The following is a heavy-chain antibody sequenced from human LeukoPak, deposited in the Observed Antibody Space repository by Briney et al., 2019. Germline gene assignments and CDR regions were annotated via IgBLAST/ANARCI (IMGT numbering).Heavy chain of an antibody. J-gene: IGHJ6*03. D-gene: IGHD3-10*01. Sequence: SVKVSCKASGGTFSSYAISWVRQAPGQGLEWMGGIIPIFGTANYAQKFQGRVTITADKSTSTAYMELSSLRAEDTAVYYCAGVTLWGSGSYLAYYYMDVWGKGTTVTVSS. CDR2: IIPIFGTA. CDR1: GGTFSSYA. V-gene: IGHV1-69*06. CDR3: AGVTLWGSGSYLAYYYMDV.